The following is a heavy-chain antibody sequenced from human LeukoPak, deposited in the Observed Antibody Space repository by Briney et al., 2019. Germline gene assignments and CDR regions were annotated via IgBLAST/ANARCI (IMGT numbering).Heavy chain of an antibody. J-gene: IGHJ4*02. V-gene: IGHV3-73*01. CDR1: GFTFSGSA. D-gene: IGHD2-2*01. Sequence: GGSLKLSCAASGFTFSGSAIHWVRQASGKGLEWVGRIRDKANSYATAYIASVKGRFTISRDDSKNRAYLQMSSLKTEDTAVYYCTRWDCTTTGCYPFDYWGQGTLVTVSS. CDR3: TRWDCTTTGCYPFDY. CDR2: IRDKANSYAT.